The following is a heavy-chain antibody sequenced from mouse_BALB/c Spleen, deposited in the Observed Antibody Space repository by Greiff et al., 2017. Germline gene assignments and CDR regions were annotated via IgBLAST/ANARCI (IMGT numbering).Heavy chain of an antibody. CDR2: ISDGGSYT. Sequence: EVQLQESGGGLVKPGGSLKLSCAASGFTFSDYYMYWVRQTPEKRLEWVATISDGGSYTYYPDSVKGRFTISRDNAKNNLYLQMSSLKSEDTAMYYCASYYDYAWFAYWGQGTLVTVSA. CDR3: ASYYDYAWFAY. J-gene: IGHJ3*01. V-gene: IGHV5-4*02. CDR1: GFTFSDYY. D-gene: IGHD2-4*01.